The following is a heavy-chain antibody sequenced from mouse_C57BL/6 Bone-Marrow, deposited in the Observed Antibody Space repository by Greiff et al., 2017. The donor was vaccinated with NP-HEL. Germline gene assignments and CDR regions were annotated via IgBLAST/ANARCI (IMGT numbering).Heavy chain of an antibody. J-gene: IGHJ4*01. CDR3: TRMEITTVVALYAMDY. D-gene: IGHD1-1*01. Sequence: VQLQQSGAELVRPGASVTLSCKASGYTFTDYEMHWVKQTPVHGLEWIGAIDPETGGTAYNQKFKGKAILTADKSSSTAYMELRSLTSEDSAVYYCTRMEITTVVALYAMDYWGQGTSVTVSS. CDR1: GYTFTDYE. V-gene: IGHV1-15*01. CDR2: IDPETGGT.